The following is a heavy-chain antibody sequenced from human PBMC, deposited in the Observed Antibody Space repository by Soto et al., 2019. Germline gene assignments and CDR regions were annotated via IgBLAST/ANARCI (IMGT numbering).Heavy chain of an antibody. CDR1: GFTFSTYG. CDR3: AKELGGYCTGGSCYYFDY. V-gene: IGHV3-30*18. CDR2: ISYDGSNK. J-gene: IGHJ4*02. D-gene: IGHD2-15*01. Sequence: QVPLVESGGGVVQPGRSLRLSCAASGFTFSTYGMHWVRQAPGKGLEWVAVISYDGSNKYYADSVKGRFTISRDNSKNTLFLQMNSLRAEDTAVYYCAKELGGYCTGGSCYYFDYWGQGTLVTVSS.